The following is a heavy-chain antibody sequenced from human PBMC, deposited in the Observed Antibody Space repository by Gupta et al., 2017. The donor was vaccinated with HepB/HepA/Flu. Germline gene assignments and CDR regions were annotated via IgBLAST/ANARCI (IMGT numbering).Heavy chain of an antibody. J-gene: IGHJ4*02. V-gene: IGHV4-39*01. CDR3: ARHRWSYFH. CDR1: GASIISSDYC. D-gene: IGHD2/OR15-2a*01. CDR2: CWSRGNT. Sequence: QLQLQESGPGLVKPSETLSLTCTVFGASIISSDYCWDWIRQPPGKGLEWIANCWSRGNTYYNPSLKSRVTISVDTSKNQFSLKLASVTALDTAMFYCARHRWSYFHWGQGILVTVSS.